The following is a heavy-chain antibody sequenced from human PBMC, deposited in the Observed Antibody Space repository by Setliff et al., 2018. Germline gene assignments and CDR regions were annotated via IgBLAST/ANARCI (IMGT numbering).Heavy chain of an antibody. V-gene: IGHV4-61*09. CDR1: GGSISSGSYY. D-gene: IGHD3-22*01. J-gene: IGHJ4*02. CDR3: ASPDSSGYYLVY. Sequence: SETLSLTCTVSGGSISSGSYYWSWIRQPAGKGLEWIGHIYTSGSTNYNPSLKSRVTISVDTSKNQSSLKLSSVTAADTAVYYCASPDSSGYYLVYWGQGTLVTVS. CDR2: IYTSGST.